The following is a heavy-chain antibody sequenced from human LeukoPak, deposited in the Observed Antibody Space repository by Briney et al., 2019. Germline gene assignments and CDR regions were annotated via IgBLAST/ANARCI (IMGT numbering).Heavy chain of an antibody. CDR3: ARVPTWQYQLIEDDWFDP. J-gene: IGHJ5*02. CDR1: GGTFSSYA. CDR2: IIPIFGTA. Sequence: GSSVKVSCKASGGTFSSYAISWVRQAPGQGLEWMGGIIPIFGTANYAQKFQGRVTITADESTSTAYMELSSLRSEDTAVYYCARVPTWQYQLIEDDWFDPWGQGTLVTVSS. V-gene: IGHV1-69*01. D-gene: IGHD2-2*01.